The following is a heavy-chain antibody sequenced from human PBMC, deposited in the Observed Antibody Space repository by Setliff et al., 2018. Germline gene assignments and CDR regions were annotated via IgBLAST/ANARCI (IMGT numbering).Heavy chain of an antibody. J-gene: IGHJ4*02. CDR1: GYTFRNYA. CDR3: ARAPSVELVTIRTNSWFTY. CDR2: ISVYNGDT. Sequence: RASVKVSCKASGYTFRNYAFAWVRQAPGQGLEWVGWISVYNGDTNYAQKFQGRVTLTTDTSMSTAYMELRSLTSDDSAFYYCARAPSVELVTIRTNSWFTYWGQGTLVTVSS. D-gene: IGHD5-18*01. V-gene: IGHV1-18*01.